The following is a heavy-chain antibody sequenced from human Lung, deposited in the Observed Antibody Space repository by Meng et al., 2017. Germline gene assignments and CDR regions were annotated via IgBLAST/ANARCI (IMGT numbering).Heavy chain of an antibody. CDR3: ARSQQWLDS. D-gene: IGHD6-19*01. CDR1: GDSVSSNSAA. J-gene: IGHJ4*02. CDR2: TYYRSKWYN. V-gene: IGHV6-1*01. Sequence: HVHLQQSGTGLVKPSKTPSLTCAISGDSVSSNSAAWNWIRQSPSRGLEWLGSTYYRSKWYNGYAVSVRSRITINPETSKNQFSLQLNSVTPEDTAVYYCARSQQWLDSCGQGTLVTVSS.